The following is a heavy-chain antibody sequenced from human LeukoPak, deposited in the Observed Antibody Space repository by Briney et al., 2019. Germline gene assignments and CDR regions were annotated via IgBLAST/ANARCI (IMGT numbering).Heavy chain of an antibody. V-gene: IGHV3-23*01. J-gene: IGHJ4*02. D-gene: IGHD6-13*01. CDR3: ARGAAATY. CDR1: GFTFSSYA. CDR2: FSGSGGST. Sequence: GGSLRLSCAASGFTFSSYAMSWVRQAPGKGLECISGFSGSGGSTYYADSVKGRFTISRDNSKNTLYLQMNSLRAEDTAVYYCARGAAATYWGQGTLVTVSS.